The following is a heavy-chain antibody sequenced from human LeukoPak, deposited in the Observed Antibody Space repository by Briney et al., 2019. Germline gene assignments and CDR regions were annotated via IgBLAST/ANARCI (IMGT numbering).Heavy chain of an antibody. Sequence: SETLSLTCAVYGGSFSGYYWSWIRQPPGKGLEWIGEINHSGSTNYNPSLKSRVTMSVDTSKNQFSLKLSSVTAADTAVYYCARGRDIVVVPAGEPYYYGMDVWGQGTTVTVSS. J-gene: IGHJ6*02. CDR3: ARGRDIVVVPAGEPYYYGMDV. CDR2: INHSGST. D-gene: IGHD2-2*01. V-gene: IGHV4-34*01. CDR1: GGSFSGYY.